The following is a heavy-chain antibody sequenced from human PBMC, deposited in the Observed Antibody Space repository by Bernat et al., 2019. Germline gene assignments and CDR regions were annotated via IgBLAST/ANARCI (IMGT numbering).Heavy chain of an antibody. CDR2: ISYDGSNK. Sequence: QVQLVESGGGVVQPGRSLRLSCAASGFTFSSYAMHWVRQAPGKGLEWVAVISYDGSNKYYAASVKGRFTIARDNSKNTLYLQMNSLRAEDTAVYYCAREAGSSSWFDPWGQGTLVTVSS. CDR3: AREAGSSSWFDP. D-gene: IGHD6-6*01. V-gene: IGHV3-30-3*01. J-gene: IGHJ5*02. CDR1: GFTFSSYA.